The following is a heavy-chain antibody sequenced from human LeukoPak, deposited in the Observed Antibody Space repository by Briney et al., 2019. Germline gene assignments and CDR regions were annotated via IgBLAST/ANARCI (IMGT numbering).Heavy chain of an antibody. D-gene: IGHD6-13*01. CDR3: ATVTAAAGLYYFDY. J-gene: IGHJ4*02. CDR1: GYTFTIYY. Sequence: EASVTVSFTASGYTFTIYYMHWVRQAPGQGLEWMGIINPSGGSTSYAQKFQGRVTMTRDTSTSTVYMELSSLRPEDTAVYYCATVTAAAGLYYFDYWGQGTLVTVSS. CDR2: INPSGGST. V-gene: IGHV1-46*01.